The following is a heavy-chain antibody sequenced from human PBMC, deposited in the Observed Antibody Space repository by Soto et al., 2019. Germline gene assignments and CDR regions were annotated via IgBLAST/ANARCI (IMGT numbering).Heavy chain of an antibody. CDR1: GYTFTSYY. CDR3: AREGELGNGDYALTYGMEV. Sequence: ASVKVSCKASGYTFTSYYMHWVRQAPGQGLEWMGIINPSGGSTSYAQKFQGRVTMTRDTSTSTVYMELSSLRSEDTAVYYCAREGELGNGDYALTYGMEVWGQGTTVTVSS. J-gene: IGHJ6*02. D-gene: IGHD4-17*01. CDR2: INPSGGST. V-gene: IGHV1-46*01.